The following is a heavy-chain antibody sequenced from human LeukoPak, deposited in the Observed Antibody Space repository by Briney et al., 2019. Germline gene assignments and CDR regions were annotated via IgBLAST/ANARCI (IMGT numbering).Heavy chain of an antibody. V-gene: IGHV4-61*02. J-gene: IGHJ4*02. CDR3: AREPGQLDY. CDR1: GGSISSGDYY. CDR2: IYATGST. D-gene: IGHD1-1*01. Sequence: SQTLSLTCTVSGGSISSGDYYWSWIRQPAGRGLEWIGRIYATGSTNYNPSLKSRVTISVDTSKNQFSLKLSSVTAADTAVYYCAREPGQLDYWGQGTLVTVSS.